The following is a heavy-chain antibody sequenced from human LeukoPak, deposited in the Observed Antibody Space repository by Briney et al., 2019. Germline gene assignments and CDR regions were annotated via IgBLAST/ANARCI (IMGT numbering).Heavy chain of an antibody. Sequence: GGSLRLSCAASGFTFSSYAMSWVRQAPGKGLEWVSGISGNGGNTYYADSVKGRFTISRDNSKNTLYLQMNSLKTEDTAVYYCTTEYNFNYYDSSGYYYWGQGTLVTVSS. D-gene: IGHD3-22*01. CDR1: GFTFSSYA. CDR3: TTEYNFNYYDSSGYYY. V-gene: IGHV3-23*01. J-gene: IGHJ4*02. CDR2: ISGNGGNT.